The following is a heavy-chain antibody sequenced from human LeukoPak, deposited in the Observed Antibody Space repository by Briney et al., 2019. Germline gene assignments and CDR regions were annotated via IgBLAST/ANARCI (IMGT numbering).Heavy chain of an antibody. CDR1: GGSISSYY. Sequence: SETLSLTCTVSGGSISSYYWSWIRQPPGKGLEWIGYIYNTGSINYNPSLKSRVTISVDTSKNQFSLKLSSVTAADTAVYYCARGERLAGDYDSSGYYGPWGQGTLVTVSS. CDR2: IYNTGSI. CDR3: ARGERLAGDYDSSGYYGP. V-gene: IGHV4-59*01. J-gene: IGHJ5*02. D-gene: IGHD3-22*01.